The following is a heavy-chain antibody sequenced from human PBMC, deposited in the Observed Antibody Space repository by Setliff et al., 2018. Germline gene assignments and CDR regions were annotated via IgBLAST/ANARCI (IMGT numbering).Heavy chain of an antibody. V-gene: IGHV3-73*01. Sequence: PGGSLILSCAASGFSFSGSAVYWVRQASVKGLEWIGRIRGRTDNYATAYAASVRGRLTISRDDSKNTAYLQMNSLKTEDTAVYYCTFARDGYDVFDIWGQGTMVTVSS. CDR1: GFSFSGSA. CDR3: TFARDGYDVFDI. CDR2: IRGRTDNYAT. D-gene: IGHD5-18*01. J-gene: IGHJ3*02.